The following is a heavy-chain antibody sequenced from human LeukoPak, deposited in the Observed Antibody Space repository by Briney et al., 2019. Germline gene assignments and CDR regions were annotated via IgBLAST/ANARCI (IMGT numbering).Heavy chain of an antibody. CDR1: GFNVSNNY. CDR3: ARDRGAAAGN. Sequence: GGSLRLSCAASGFNVSNNYMSWVRQAPGKGLEWVSVIYRGGSTYYADSVKGRFTMSRGNSKNTVYLQMDSLRAEDTAVYYCARDRGAAAGNWGQGTLVTVSS. CDR2: IYRGGST. J-gene: IGHJ4*02. D-gene: IGHD6-13*01. V-gene: IGHV3-53*01.